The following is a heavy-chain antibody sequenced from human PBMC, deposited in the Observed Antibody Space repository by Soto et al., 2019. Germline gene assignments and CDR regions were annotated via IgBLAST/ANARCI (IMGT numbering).Heavy chain of an antibody. J-gene: IGHJ6*03. Sequence: AASVKVSCKASGYTFTSYGISWVRQAPGQGLEWMGWISAYNGNTNYAQKLQGRVTMTTDTSTSTAYMELRSLRSDDTAVYYCARRRYNWNDYYYYMDVWGKGTTVTVSS. CDR3: ARRRYNWNDYYYYMDV. V-gene: IGHV1-18*01. CDR1: GYTFTSYG. CDR2: ISAYNGNT. D-gene: IGHD1-20*01.